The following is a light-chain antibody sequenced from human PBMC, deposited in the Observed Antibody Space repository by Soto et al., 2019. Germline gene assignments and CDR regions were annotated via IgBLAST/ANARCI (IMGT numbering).Light chain of an antibody. CDR3: CSYAGGTSVI. J-gene: IGLJ2*01. CDR2: EDV. Sequence: QSALTQPASVSGSPGQSLTISCTGTSSDVGRYSLVSWYQQHPGKAPKLIIYEDVERPSGVSYRFSGSKSCNTASLTISGLQTEDEADYYCCSYAGGTSVIFGGGTKLTVL. CDR1: SSDVGRYSL. V-gene: IGLV2-23*01.